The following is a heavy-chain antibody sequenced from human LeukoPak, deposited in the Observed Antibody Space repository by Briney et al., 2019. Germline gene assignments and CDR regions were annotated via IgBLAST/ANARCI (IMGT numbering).Heavy chain of an antibody. Sequence: ASVKVSCKASGYTFSGYYMHWVRQAPGQGLELMGWFIPNSGGTNYAQKFQGRVTMTRDTSISTAYMELSRLRSDDTAVYYCARGQPGYYDSSGAKFDPWGQGTLVTVSS. J-gene: IGHJ5*02. CDR3: ARGQPGYYDSSGAKFDP. V-gene: IGHV1-2*02. CDR1: GYTFSGYY. D-gene: IGHD3-22*01. CDR2: FIPNSGGT.